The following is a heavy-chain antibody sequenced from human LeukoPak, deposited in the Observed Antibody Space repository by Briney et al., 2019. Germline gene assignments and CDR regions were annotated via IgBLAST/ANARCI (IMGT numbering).Heavy chain of an antibody. CDR1: GFTFDDYA. Sequence: GGSLRLSCAASGFTFDDYAMHWVRQAPGKGLEWVSGISWNGGSEGYVDSVKGRFTISRDNAKNSLYLQMNSLRAEDTAVYYCARVRGYSQEMDVWGKGTTVTISS. CDR3: ARVRGYSQEMDV. D-gene: IGHD1-26*01. J-gene: IGHJ6*04. CDR2: ISWNGGSE. V-gene: IGHV3-9*01.